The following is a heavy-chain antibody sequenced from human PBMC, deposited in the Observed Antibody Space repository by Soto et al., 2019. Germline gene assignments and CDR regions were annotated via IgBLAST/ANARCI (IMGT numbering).Heavy chain of an antibody. D-gene: IGHD6-13*01. V-gene: IGHV3-21*01. CDR3: ARAAAGTLFDY. CDR1: GFTFSSYT. Sequence: LRLSCAASGFTFSSYTMNWVRQPPGKGLEWVSSITSSSSYIYYADSLKGRFTISRDNAKNSLHLQMNSLRDEDTAVYYCARAAAGTLFDYWGQGTLVTVSS. CDR2: ITSSSSYI. J-gene: IGHJ4*02.